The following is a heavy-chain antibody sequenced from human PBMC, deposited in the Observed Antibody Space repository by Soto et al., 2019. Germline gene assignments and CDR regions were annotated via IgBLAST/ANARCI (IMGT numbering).Heavy chain of an antibody. V-gene: IGHV5-51*01. CDR3: ARPHDYGDYVHAFDI. D-gene: IGHD4-17*01. Sequence: GESLKISCKGSGYSFTSYWIGWVRQMPGKGLEWMGIIYPGDSDTRYSPSFQGQVTISAGKSISTAYLQWSSLKASDTAMYYCARPHDYGDYVHAFDIWGQGTMVTVSS. J-gene: IGHJ3*02. CDR1: GYSFTSYW. CDR2: IYPGDSDT.